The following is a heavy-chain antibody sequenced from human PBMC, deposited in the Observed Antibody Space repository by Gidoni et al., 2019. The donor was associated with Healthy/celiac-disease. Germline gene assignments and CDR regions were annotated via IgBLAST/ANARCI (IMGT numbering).Heavy chain of an antibody. Sequence: VRQPPGKGLEWIGEIYHSGSTNYNPSLKSRVTISVDKSKNQFSLKLSSVTAADTAVYYCASDSRPGRYYYYGMDVWGQGTTVTVSS. J-gene: IGHJ6*02. V-gene: IGHV4-4*02. D-gene: IGHD6-6*01. CDR3: ASDSRPGRYYYYGMDV. CDR2: IYHSGST.